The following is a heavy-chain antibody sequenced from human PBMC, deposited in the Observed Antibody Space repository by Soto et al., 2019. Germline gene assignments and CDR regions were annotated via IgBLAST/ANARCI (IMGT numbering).Heavy chain of an antibody. V-gene: IGHV1-69*13. CDR2: IIPIFGTA. Sequence: SVKVSCKASGGTFSSYAISWVRQAPGQGLEWMGGIIPIFGTANYAQKFQGRVTITADESTSTAYMELSSLRSEDTAVYYCARDGVYCSGGSCYFGVYGMDVWGQGTTVTVSS. CDR1: GGTFSSYA. J-gene: IGHJ6*02. CDR3: ARDGVYCSGGSCYFGVYGMDV. D-gene: IGHD2-15*01.